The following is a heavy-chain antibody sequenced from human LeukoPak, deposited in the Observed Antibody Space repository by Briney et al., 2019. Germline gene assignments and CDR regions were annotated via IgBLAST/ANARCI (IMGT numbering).Heavy chain of an antibody. J-gene: IGHJ6*03. Sequence: GASVKVSCKASGYTFTGYYMHWVRQAPGQGLEWMGWINPNSGGTNYAQKFQGRVTITRNTSISTAYMELSSLRSEDTAVYYCARGPRVVAATGEDYYYYYYMDVWGKGTTVTVSS. CDR2: INPNSGGT. D-gene: IGHD2-15*01. CDR3: ARGPRVVAATGEDYYYYYYMDV. V-gene: IGHV1-2*02. CDR1: GYTFTGYY.